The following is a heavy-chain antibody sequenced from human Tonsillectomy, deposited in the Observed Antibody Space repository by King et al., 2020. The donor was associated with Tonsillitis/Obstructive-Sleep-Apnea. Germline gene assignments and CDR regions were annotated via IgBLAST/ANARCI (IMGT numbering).Heavy chain of an antibody. D-gene: IGHD3-9*01. CDR3: ASNYDILTGPSYWYFDL. CDR2: INYRGST. V-gene: IGHV4-39*01. CDR1: GGSISSSSYY. J-gene: IGHJ2*01. Sequence: LQLQESGPGLVKPSETLSLTCTVSGGSISSSSYYWGWIRQPPGKGLEWIGGINYRGSTYYNPSLKSRVPISVDTSKNQFSLKLSSGTAADTAVYYCASNYDILTGPSYWYFDLWGRGTLVTVSS.